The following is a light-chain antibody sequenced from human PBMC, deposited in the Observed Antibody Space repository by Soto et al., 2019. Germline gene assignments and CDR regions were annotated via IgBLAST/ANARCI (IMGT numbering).Light chain of an antibody. V-gene: IGKV3-20*01. J-gene: IGKJ5*01. CDR1: QSVSSSY. Sequence: EIVLTQSPGTLSLSPGERATLSCRASQSVSSSYLAWYQQKPGQAPRLLIYGASSRATGIPDRFSGSVSGTDGTMTISRVEEEDGCVYDCMQRLQTTITFGQGTRLEIK. CDR3: MQRLQTTIT. CDR2: GAS.